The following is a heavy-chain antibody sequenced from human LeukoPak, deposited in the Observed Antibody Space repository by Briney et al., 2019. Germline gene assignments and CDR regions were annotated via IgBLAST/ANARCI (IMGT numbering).Heavy chain of an antibody. CDR3: ARSTVTTDGVPSFDY. V-gene: IGHV4-39*01. Sequence: SETLSLTCTVSGGSISSSSYYWGWIRQPPGKGLEWIGSIYYSGSTYYNPSLKSRVTISVDTSKNQFSLKLSSVTAADTAVYYCARSTVTTDGVPSFDYWGQGTLVTVSS. J-gene: IGHJ4*02. CDR1: GGSISSSSYY. CDR2: IYYSGST. D-gene: IGHD4-17*01.